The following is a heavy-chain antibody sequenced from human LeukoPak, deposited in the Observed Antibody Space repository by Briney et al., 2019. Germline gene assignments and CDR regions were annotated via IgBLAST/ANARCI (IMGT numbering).Heavy chain of an antibody. V-gene: IGHV1-3*01. D-gene: IGHD3-22*01. CDR1: GYTFTSYA. CDR2: FNAGNGNT. J-gene: IGHJ4*02. CDR3: ARSRIRDYYDSSGYRNFDY. Sequence: GASVKVSCKASGYTFTSYAMHWVRQAPGQRLEGLGWFNAGNGNTKYSQKFQGRVTITRDTSASTAYMELSSLRSEDTAVYYCARSRIRDYYDSSGYRNFDYWGQGTLVTVSS.